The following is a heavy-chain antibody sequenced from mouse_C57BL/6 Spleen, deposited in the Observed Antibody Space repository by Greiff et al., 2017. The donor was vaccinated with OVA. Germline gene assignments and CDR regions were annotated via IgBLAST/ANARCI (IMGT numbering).Heavy chain of an antibody. D-gene: IGHD2-2*01. CDR2: IGPGSGST. Sequence: VQLQQSGAELVKPGASVKISCKASGYTFTDYYINWVQQRPGQGLEWIGKIGPGSGSTYYNEKFTVKAALTADKSSSTAYMQLSSLTSEDSAVYFCARSGVTAYYNAMDYWGQGTSVTVSS. CDR3: ARSGVTAYYNAMDY. J-gene: IGHJ4*01. V-gene: IGHV1-77*01. CDR1: GYTFTDYY.